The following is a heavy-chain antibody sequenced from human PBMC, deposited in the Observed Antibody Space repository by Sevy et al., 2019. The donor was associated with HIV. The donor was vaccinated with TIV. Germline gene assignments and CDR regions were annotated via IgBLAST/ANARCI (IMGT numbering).Heavy chain of an antibody. CDR2: ISSSGSTI. J-gene: IGHJ4*02. CDR1: GFTFSDYY. D-gene: IGHD2-15*01. CDR3: ARDQEWGYCSFDY. Sequence: GSLRLSCAASGFTFSDYYMSWIRQAPGKGLEWVSYISSSGSTIYYADSVKGRFTISRDNAKNSLYLQMNSLRAEDTAVYYCARDQEWGYCSFDYWGQGTLVTVSS. V-gene: IGHV3-11*01.